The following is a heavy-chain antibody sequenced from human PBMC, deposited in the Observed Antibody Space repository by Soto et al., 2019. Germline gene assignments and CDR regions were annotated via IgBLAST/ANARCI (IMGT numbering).Heavy chain of an antibody. D-gene: IGHD7-27*01. J-gene: IGHJ4*01. CDR1: GFTFSTYA. CDR2: VSASGLNT. V-gene: IGHV3-23*01. Sequence: EVQLLESGGKLVQPGGSLTLSCAASGFTFSTYAMAWVRQAPGKGLEWVSGVSASGLNTDYADPVKGRFYISRDNSQNTGSVHMNRLRAADTAWYYGAKDRPRRTSGYCFDYWGHGPRVTVSS. CDR3: AKDRPRRTSGYCFDY.